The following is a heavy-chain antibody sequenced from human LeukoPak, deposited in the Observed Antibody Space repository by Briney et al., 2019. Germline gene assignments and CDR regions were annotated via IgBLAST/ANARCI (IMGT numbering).Heavy chain of an antibody. Sequence: GGSLRLSCAASGFTFSNYAMSWVRQAPGKGLEWVSAISGSGGSTYYADSVKGRFTISRDNSKNTLYLQMNSLRAEDTAVYYCARSMVRGIRSIDYWGQGTLVTVSS. CDR1: GFTFSNYA. CDR3: ARSMVRGIRSIDY. V-gene: IGHV3-23*01. D-gene: IGHD3-10*01. CDR2: ISGSGGST. J-gene: IGHJ4*02.